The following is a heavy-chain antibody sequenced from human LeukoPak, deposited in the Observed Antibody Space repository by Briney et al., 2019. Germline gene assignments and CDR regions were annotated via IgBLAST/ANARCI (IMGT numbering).Heavy chain of an antibody. V-gene: IGHV1-18*01. J-gene: IGHJ6*02. CDR2: ISAYNGNT. D-gene: IGHD2-15*01. CDR3: ARAGGSAWGYYYYYGMDV. Sequence: ASVKVSCKASGYTFTSYGISWVRQAPGQGLEWMGWISAYNGNTNYAQKLQGRVTMTTDTSTSTAYMELRSLRPDDTAVYYCARAGGSAWGYYYYYGMDVWGQGTTVTVSS. CDR1: GYTFTSYG.